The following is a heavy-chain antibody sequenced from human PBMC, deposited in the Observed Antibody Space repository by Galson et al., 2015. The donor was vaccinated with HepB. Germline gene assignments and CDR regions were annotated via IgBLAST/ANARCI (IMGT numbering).Heavy chain of an antibody. Sequence: SLRLSCAASGFTFSSHWMHWVRQAPGKGLIWVSRINSDGSSSSYGDYVKGRFTISRDDAKNTLYLQLNSLRAEDTAIYYCARGRPGTFTVLGNWGQGTLVTVSS. D-gene: IGHD1-1*01. V-gene: IGHV3-74*01. CDR1: GFTFSSHW. CDR2: INSDGSSS. CDR3: ARGRPGTFTVLGN. J-gene: IGHJ4*02.